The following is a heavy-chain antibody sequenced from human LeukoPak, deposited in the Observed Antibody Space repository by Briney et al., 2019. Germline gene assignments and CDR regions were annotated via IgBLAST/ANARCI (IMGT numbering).Heavy chain of an antibody. CDR1: GGTFISYA. Sequence: SVKVSCKAAGGTFISYAMSWLRQAPGQELEGMGGIIPIFGTANYAQKFQGRVTITADKSTSTAYMELSSLRSEDTAVYYCARDVDTATNWFDPWGQGTLVTVSS. CDR3: ARDVDTATNWFDP. J-gene: IGHJ5*02. CDR2: IIPIFGTA. D-gene: IGHD5-18*01. V-gene: IGHV1-69*06.